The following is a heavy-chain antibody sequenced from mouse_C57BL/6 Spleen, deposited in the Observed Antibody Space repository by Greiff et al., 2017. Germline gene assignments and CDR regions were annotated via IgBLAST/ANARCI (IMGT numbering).Heavy chain of an antibody. D-gene: IGHD1-1*01. CDR2: IYPSDSET. CDR1: GYTFTSYW. Sequence: QVQLQQPGAELVRPGSSVKLSCQASGYTFTSYWMDWVKQRPGQGLEWIGNIYPSDSETHYNQKFKDKATLTVYKSSSTAYMQLSSLTSEDSAVYYCARSGGFTTGAYWGQGALVTVSA. J-gene: IGHJ3*01. CDR3: ARSGGFTTGAY. V-gene: IGHV1-61*01.